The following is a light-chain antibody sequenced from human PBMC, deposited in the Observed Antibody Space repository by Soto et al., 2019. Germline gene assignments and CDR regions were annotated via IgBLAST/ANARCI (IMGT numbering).Light chain of an antibody. CDR2: ASS. V-gene: IGKV3-20*01. CDR1: QSVTSY. Sequence: IVLTQSPGTLSLSPGERATLSCRASQSVTSYLAWYQQKPGQAPRLLIYASSTRATGIPDRFSGGGSGTDFTLTISSLQPEDFAVYYCQQYSTSQTFGQGTKVEI. J-gene: IGKJ1*01. CDR3: QQYSTSQT.